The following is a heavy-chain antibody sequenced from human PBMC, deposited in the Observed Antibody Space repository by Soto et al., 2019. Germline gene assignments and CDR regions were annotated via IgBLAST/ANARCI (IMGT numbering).Heavy chain of an antibody. CDR1: GGSISSGGYS. D-gene: IGHD4-17*01. CDR2: IYHSGYT. CDR3: ARAHYGDYGYGMDV. J-gene: IGHJ6*02. V-gene: IGHV4-30-2*01. Sequence: QLQLQESGSGLVKPSQTLSLTCAVSGGSISSGGYSWSWIRQPPGKGLEWIGYIYHSGYTYYNPSLXXXVXXSVDRSKNQFSLKLSSVTAADRAVYYCARAHYGDYGYGMDVWGQGTTVTVSS.